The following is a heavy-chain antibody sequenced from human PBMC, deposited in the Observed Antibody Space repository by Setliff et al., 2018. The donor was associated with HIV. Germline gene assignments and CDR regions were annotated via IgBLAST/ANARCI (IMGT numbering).Heavy chain of an antibody. CDR3: ARDRPPSTVDMLGAFDR. CDR2: IFYTGTT. Sequence: LETLSLTCTVSHGSISPFYWSWMRQPPGKGLEWIGYIFYTGTTKYNPSLKSRVSMSVDMSKNQLSLKLKSVTAADTAVYYCARDRPPSTVDMLGAFDRWGQGTKVTVSS. D-gene: IGHD4-17*01. J-gene: IGHJ3*02. CDR1: HGSISPFY. V-gene: IGHV4-59*01.